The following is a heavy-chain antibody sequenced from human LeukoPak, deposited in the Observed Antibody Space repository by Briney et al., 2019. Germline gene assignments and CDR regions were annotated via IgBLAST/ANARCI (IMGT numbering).Heavy chain of an antibody. J-gene: IGHJ5*02. V-gene: IGHV4-38-2*02. D-gene: IGHD5-18*01. CDR1: GYSISSGYY. Sequence: SETLSLTCTVSGYSISSGYYWGWIRQPPGKGLEWIGSIYHSGSTYYNPSLKSRVTISVDTSKNQFSLKLSSVTAADTAVYYCARRVGYSYGYRYNWFDPWGQGTLVTVSS. CDR2: IYHSGST. CDR3: ARRVGYSYGYRYNWFDP.